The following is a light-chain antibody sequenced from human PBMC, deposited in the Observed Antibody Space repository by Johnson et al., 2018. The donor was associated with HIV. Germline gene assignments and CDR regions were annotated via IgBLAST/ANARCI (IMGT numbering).Light chain of an antibody. CDR1: SSNIGNNY. CDR3: GAWDSSLSSYV. CDR2: DNN. Sequence: QSVLTQPPSVSAAPGQKVTISCSGSSSNIGNNYVSWYQQLPGTAPKLLIYDNNKRPSGIPDRFSGSRSGTSASLAISGLQSEDEADYYCGAWDSSLSSYVFGTGPKVTVL. J-gene: IGLJ1*01. V-gene: IGLV1-51*01.